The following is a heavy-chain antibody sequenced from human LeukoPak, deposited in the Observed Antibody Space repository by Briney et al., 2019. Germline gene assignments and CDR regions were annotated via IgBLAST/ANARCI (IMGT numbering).Heavy chain of an antibody. J-gene: IGHJ3*02. Sequence: GASVKVSCKASGYTFTGYYMHWVRQAPGQGLEWMGWINPNSGGTNYAQKFQGRVTMTRDTSISTAYMELSRLRSDDTAVYYCATGGYCSSTSCYRVAFDIWGQGTMVTVSS. CDR1: GYTFTGYY. V-gene: IGHV1-2*02. CDR3: ATGGYCSSTSCYRVAFDI. CDR2: INPNSGGT. D-gene: IGHD2-2*02.